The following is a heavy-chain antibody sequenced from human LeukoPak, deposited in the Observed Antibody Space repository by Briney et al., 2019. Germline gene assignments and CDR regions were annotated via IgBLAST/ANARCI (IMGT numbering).Heavy chain of an antibody. Sequence: SETLSLTCTVSDDSITMYYWTWIRQPPGKGLEWIGYIYYSGSTNYNPSLKSRVTISVDTSKNQFSLKLSSVTAADTAMYYCARANYYGSSGYYAPFDYWGQGTLVTVSS. CDR3: ARANYYGSSGYYAPFDY. CDR2: IYYSGST. V-gene: IGHV4-59*01. J-gene: IGHJ4*02. CDR1: DDSITMYY. D-gene: IGHD3-22*01.